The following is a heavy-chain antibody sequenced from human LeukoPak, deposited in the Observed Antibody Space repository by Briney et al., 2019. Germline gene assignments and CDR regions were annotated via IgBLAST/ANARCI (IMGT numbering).Heavy chain of an antibody. V-gene: IGHV4-59*01. D-gene: IGHD2-21*01. J-gene: IGHJ6*03. Sequence: SETLSLTCTVSGGSISSYYWSWIRQPPGKGLEWIGYIYYSGGTNYNPSLKSRVTISVDTSKNQFSLKLSSVTAADTAVYYCARFIAYCGGDCYSGYYYYYMDVWGKGTTVTVSS. CDR2: IYYSGGT. CDR3: ARFIAYCGGDCYSGYYYYYMDV. CDR1: GGSISSYY.